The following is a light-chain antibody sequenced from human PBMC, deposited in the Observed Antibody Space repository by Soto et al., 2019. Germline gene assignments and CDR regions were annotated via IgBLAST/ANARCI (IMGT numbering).Light chain of an antibody. CDR3: CSFTSSNTHV. CDR1: KSDIGVYDF. CDR2: EVV. Sequence: QSVLTQPPSASGSPGQSVTISCTGTKSDIGVYDFVSWYQHHPGKAPRLIIYEVVQRPSGVPDRFSGSKSGNTASLTVSGLQAADEADYFCCSFTSSNTHVFGAGTKVTVL. V-gene: IGLV2-8*01. J-gene: IGLJ1*01.